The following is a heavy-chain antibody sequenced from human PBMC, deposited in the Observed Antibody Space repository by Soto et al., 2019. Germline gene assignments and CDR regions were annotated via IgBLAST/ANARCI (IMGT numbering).Heavy chain of an antibody. D-gene: IGHD5-18*01. V-gene: IGHV3-30*03. Sequence: QAQLVESGGGVVQPGRSLRLSCAASGFAFSSYGMHWVRQAPGTGLEWVAVISYDGSLQHDADSVKGRLTISRDKSKNMVLLQISSLRAEDTPVYYCVSDRGYGHASVPYSWGQGTLVSVSS. CDR3: VSDRGYGHASVPYS. J-gene: IGHJ4*02. CDR2: ISYDGSLQ. CDR1: GFAFSSYG.